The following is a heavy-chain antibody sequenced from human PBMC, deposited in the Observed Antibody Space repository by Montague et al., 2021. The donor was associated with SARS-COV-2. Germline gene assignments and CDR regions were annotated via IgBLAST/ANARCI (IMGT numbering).Heavy chain of an antibody. CDR3: ARAAGYNWNYGYNWFDP. V-gene: IGHV4-59*01. J-gene: IGHJ5*02. CDR2: IYYSGST. CDR1: GGSISGYY. D-gene: IGHD1-7*01. Sequence: SETLSLTCTVSGGSISGYYWSWIRQPPGKGLEWIGYIYYSGSTNXNPSLKSRVTISVDTSKNQFSLKLSSVTAADTAVYYCARAAGYNWNYGYNWFDPWGQGTLVTVSS.